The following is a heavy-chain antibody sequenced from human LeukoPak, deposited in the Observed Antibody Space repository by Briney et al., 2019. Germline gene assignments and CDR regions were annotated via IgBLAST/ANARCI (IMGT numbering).Heavy chain of an antibody. J-gene: IGHJ6*03. CDR1: GYTFTSYG. V-gene: IGHV1-18*01. Sequence: GASVTVSCKASGYTFTSYGISWVRQAPGQGLEWMGWISAYNGNTNYAQKLQGRVTMTTDTSTSTAYMELRSLRSDDTAVYCCAIVDVDTAVEYYMDVWGKGTTVTVSS. D-gene: IGHD5-18*01. CDR3: AIVDVDTAVEYYMDV. CDR2: ISAYNGNT.